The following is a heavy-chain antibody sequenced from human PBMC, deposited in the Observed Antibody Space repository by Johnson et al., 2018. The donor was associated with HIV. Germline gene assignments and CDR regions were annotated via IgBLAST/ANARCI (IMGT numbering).Heavy chain of an antibody. CDR2: IKQDGSEK. J-gene: IGHJ3*02. V-gene: IGHV3-7*01. Sequence: VQLVESGGGLVQPGGSLRLSCAASGFTFSSYWMSWVRQAPGKGLEWVANIKQDGSEKYYVDSVKGRFTISRDNAKNSLYLQMNSLRAEDTAVYYCARDLRWSYDAFDIWGQGTMVTVSS. D-gene: IGHD5-24*01. CDR3: ARDLRWSYDAFDI. CDR1: GFTFSSYW.